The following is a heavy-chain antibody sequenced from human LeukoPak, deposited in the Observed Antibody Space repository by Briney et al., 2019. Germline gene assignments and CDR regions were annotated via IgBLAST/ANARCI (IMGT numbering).Heavy chain of an antibody. CDR3: ARFSGYDFDY. CDR2: INHSGST. CDR1: GGSFSGYY. Sequence: SETLSLTCAVYGGSFSGYYWSWIRQPPGKGLEWIGEINHSGSTNYNPSLKSRVTISVDTSKNQFSLKLSSVTAADTAVYYCARFSGYDFDYWGQGTLVTVSS. V-gene: IGHV4-34*01. J-gene: IGHJ4*02. D-gene: IGHD5-12*01.